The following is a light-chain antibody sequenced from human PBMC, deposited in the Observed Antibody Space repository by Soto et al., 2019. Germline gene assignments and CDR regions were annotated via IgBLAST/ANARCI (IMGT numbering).Light chain of an antibody. V-gene: IGKV3-15*01. CDR2: DAS. CDR1: QSVINN. Sequence: EIVMRQSPATLSVSPGERATLSCRASQSVINNLAWYQQKPGQAPSLLIYDASTRATGIPARFSGSGSGTEFTLTISSLQSQDFAVFYCQQYAVSPITLGQGTRLEI. CDR3: QQYAVSPIT. J-gene: IGKJ5*01.